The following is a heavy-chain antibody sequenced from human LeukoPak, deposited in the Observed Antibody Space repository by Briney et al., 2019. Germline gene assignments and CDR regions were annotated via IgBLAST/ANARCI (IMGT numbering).Heavy chain of an antibody. Sequence: AASVKVSCKASGGTFSSYAISWVRQAPGQGLEWMGRIIPILGIANYAQKFQGRVTITADKSTSTAYMELSSLRSEDTAVYYCAREGFCSGGSCYTDPNWFDPWGQGTLVTVSS. CDR2: IIPILGIA. J-gene: IGHJ5*02. D-gene: IGHD2-15*01. V-gene: IGHV1-69*04. CDR3: AREGFCSGGSCYTDPNWFDP. CDR1: GGTFSSYA.